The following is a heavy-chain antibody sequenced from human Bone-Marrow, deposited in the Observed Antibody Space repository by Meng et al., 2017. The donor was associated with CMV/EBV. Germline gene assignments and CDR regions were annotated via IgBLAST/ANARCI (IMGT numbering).Heavy chain of an antibody. V-gene: IGHV4-59*01. CDR1: GGSISSYY. CDR3: TRGFPGGGHAVFSDC. CDR2: IYYSGST. J-gene: IGHJ4*02. Sequence: SETLSLTCTVSGGSISSYYWSWIRQPPGKGLEWIGYIYYSGSTNFNPSLKSRVTILIDASENQFSLNLKSVTAADTAVYYCTRGFPGGGHAVFSDCWGQGKRVTVSS. D-gene: IGHD3-16*01.